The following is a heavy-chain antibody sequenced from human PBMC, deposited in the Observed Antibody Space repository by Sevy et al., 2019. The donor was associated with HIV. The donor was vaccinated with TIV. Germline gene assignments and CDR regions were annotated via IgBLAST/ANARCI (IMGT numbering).Heavy chain of an antibody. J-gene: IGHJ4*02. CDR3: AREEITGFDY. CDR1: GFIFSSYA. CDR2: ISASGGST. V-gene: IGHV3-23*01. D-gene: IGHD3-16*01. Sequence: GGSLRLSCAASGFIFSSYAMTWVRQAPGKGLEWVSTISASGGSTYYADSVKGRFTISRDNSKNTLYLQMNSLRAEDTAVYSCAREEITGFDYWGRGTPVTVSS.